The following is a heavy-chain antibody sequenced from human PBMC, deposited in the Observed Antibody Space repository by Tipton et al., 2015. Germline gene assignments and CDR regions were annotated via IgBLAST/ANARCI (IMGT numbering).Heavy chain of an antibody. D-gene: IGHD3-22*01. CDR2: ISYSGST. Sequence: LRLSCVASGFTFSRYWMTWVRQAPGKGLEWIGYISYSGSTHYNPSLKRRVTISLDTSKNQFSLTLNSVIAADTAVYYCARASIIQGYYHDSSRYYLFNSWGQGTLVTVSS. CDR1: GFTFSRYW. CDR3: ARASIIQGYYHDSSRYYLFNS. V-gene: IGHV4-59*01. J-gene: IGHJ1*01.